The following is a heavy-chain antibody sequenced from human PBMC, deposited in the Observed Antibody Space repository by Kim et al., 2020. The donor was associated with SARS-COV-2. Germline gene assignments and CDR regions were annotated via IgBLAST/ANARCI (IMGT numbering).Heavy chain of an antibody. Sequence: SETLSLTCTVSGGSISSSSYYWGWIRQPPGKGLEWIGSIYYSGSTYYNPSLKSRVTISVDTSKNQFSLKLSSVTAADTAVYYCARAAGGYSYGTYYYYYGMDVWGQGTTVTVSS. V-gene: IGHV4-39*01. CDR3: ARAAGGYSYGTYYYYYGMDV. D-gene: IGHD5-18*01. CDR2: IYYSGST. CDR1: GGSISSSSYY. J-gene: IGHJ6*02.